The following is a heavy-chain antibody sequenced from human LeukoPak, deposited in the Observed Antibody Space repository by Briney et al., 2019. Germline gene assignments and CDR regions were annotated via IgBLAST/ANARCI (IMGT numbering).Heavy chain of an antibody. CDR3: AKGGVSSCYSNSQH. J-gene: IGHJ1*01. Sequence: GGSLRLSCAASGFTFSSYAMSWVRLAPGKGLEWVSVISSSGGSTYSADSVKGRFTISRDNSKNPLYLQLNNLRAEDTAVYYCAKGGVSSCYSNSQHWGQGSLVTVSS. V-gene: IGHV3-23*01. D-gene: IGHD2-2*01. CDR1: GFTFSSYA. CDR2: ISSSGGST.